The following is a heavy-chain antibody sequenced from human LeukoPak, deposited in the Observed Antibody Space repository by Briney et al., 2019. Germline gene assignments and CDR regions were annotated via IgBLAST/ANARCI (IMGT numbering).Heavy chain of an antibody. J-gene: IGHJ3*02. D-gene: IGHD3-22*01. Sequence: SKTLSLTCAVSGGSISSGGYSWSWIRQPPGKGLEWIGYVYHSGSTYYNPSLKSRVTISVDRSKNQFSLKLSSVTAADTAVYYCATGTYYYDSSGYYYDAFDIWGQGTMVTVSS. CDR3: ATGTYYYDSSGYYYDAFDI. V-gene: IGHV4-30-2*01. CDR2: VYHSGST. CDR1: GGSISSGGYS.